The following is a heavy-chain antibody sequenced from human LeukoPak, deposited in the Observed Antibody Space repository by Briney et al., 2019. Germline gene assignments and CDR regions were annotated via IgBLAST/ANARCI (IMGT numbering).Heavy chain of an antibody. CDR3: ARDNTDWGYGMDV. V-gene: IGHV3-48*03. CDR1: GFTFSSYV. CDR2: ISSSGSTI. J-gene: IGHJ6*02. D-gene: IGHD3/OR15-3a*01. Sequence: GGSLRLSCAASGFTFSSYVMNWVRQAPGKGLEWVSYISSSGSTIYYADSVKGRFTISRDNAKNSLYLQMNSLRAEDTAVYYCARDNTDWGYGMDVWGQGTTVTVSS.